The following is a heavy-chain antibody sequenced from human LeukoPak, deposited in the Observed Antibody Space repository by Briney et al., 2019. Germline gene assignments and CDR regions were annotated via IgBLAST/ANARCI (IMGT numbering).Heavy chain of an antibody. V-gene: IGHV4-59*01. CDR1: GGSISSYC. J-gene: IGHJ5*02. CDR3: ARTPTYCSGGGCYSKNWFDP. Sequence: KPSETLSLTCSVSGGSISSYCWSWIRQPPGKGLEWIGYIYYSGITNYNPSLRSRVTISVDTSKNQFSLKLSSVTAADTAVYYCARTPTYCSGGGCYSKNWFDPWGQRWLVTVSS. D-gene: IGHD2-15*01. CDR2: IYYSGIT.